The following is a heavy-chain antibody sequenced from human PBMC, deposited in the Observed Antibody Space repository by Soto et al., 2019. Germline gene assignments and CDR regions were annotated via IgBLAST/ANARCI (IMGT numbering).Heavy chain of an antibody. CDR2: ISPYNGKT. J-gene: IGHJ3*02. V-gene: IGHV1-18*01. CDR3: ARDIYGGNCCDAFDI. Sequence: QAQLAQSGAEVKKPGASVNISCKASGYTFTNYGFIWVRQAPGHGREWVGWISPYNGKTEYAQKFQGRVTMTRDKPTSRAYMELRSLRSDDTAVYYCARDIYGGNCCDAFDIWGQGTMVTVSS. CDR1: GYTFTNYG. D-gene: IGHD2-15*01.